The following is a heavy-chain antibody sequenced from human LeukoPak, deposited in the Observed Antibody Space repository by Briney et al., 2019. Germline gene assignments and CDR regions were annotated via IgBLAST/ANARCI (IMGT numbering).Heavy chain of an antibody. CDR3: ARGPIRFLEWLTTYYYYYYMDV. V-gene: IGHV1-2*02. CDR2: INPNSGGT. J-gene: IGHJ6*03. CDR1: GYTFTGYY. D-gene: IGHD3-3*01. Sequence: ASVKVSCKASGYTFTGYYTHWVRQAPGQGLEWMGWINPNSGGTNYAQKFQGRVTMTRDTSISAAYMELSRLRSDDTAVYYCARGPIRFLEWLTTYYYYYYMDVWGKGTTVTVSS.